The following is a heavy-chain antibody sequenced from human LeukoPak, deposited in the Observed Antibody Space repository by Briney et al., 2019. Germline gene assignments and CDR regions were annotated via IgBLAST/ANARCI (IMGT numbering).Heavy chain of an antibody. CDR2: INAGNGNI. Sequence: ASVKVSCKASGHTSTTYAIHWVRQTPGQGLEWMGWINAGNGNIKYSQKLQGRVTIIGDTSASTAYMELSSLRSEDTAVYYCARGYCSSTSCYMDVWGQGTTVTVSS. V-gene: IGHV1-3*01. CDR3: ARGYCSSTSCYMDV. J-gene: IGHJ6*02. CDR1: GHTSTTYA. D-gene: IGHD2-2*01.